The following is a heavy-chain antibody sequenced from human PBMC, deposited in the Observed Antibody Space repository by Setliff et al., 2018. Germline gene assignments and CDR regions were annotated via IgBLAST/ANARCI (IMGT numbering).Heavy chain of an antibody. V-gene: IGHV3-11*01. CDR2: IHDSGNPT. Sequence: GGSLRLSCADSGFTFSNYWMHWVRQAPGKGLEWISYIHDSGNPTYYADSVKGRFTVSRDNAKNSLYLQMTSLRAEDTAIYYCARTTGYRLEGDFDYWGQGTLVTVSS. CDR1: GFTFSNYW. CDR3: ARTTGYRLEGDFDY. D-gene: IGHD3-16*01. J-gene: IGHJ4*02.